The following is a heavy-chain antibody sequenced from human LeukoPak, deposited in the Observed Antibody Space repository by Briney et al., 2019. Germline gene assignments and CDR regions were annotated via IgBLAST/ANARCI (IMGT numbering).Heavy chain of an antibody. Sequence: GGSLRLSCAASGFTFSSYSMNWVRQAPGKGLEWVSSISSGGSYIYYGDSVKGRFTISRDNAKNSLYLQMNSLRAEDTAVYYCARRSPNYYFDYWGQGTPVTVSS. CDR1: GFTFSSYS. CDR2: ISSGGSYI. CDR3: ARRSPNYYFDY. V-gene: IGHV3-21*01. J-gene: IGHJ4*02.